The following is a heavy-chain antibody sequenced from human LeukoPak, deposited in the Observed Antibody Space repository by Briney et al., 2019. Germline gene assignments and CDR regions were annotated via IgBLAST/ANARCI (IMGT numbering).Heavy chain of an antibody. D-gene: IGHD5-12*01. CDR3: ATLDRGIVDTITGDY. CDR1: GYTFTSYG. J-gene: IGHJ4*02. Sequence: ASVKVSCKASGYTFTSYGISWVRQAPGQGLEWMGWISAYNGNTNYAQKLQGRVTITTDKSTSTAYMELRSLRSHDTAAYYCATLDRGIVDTITGDYWGQGTLVTVSS. CDR2: ISAYNGNT. V-gene: IGHV1-18*01.